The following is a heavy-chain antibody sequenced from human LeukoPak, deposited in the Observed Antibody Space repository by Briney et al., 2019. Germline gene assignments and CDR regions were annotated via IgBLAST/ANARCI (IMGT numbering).Heavy chain of an antibody. CDR3: ARDCIAPDIVLMVYAYYYYYGMDV. CDR1: GGTFSSYA. CDR2: IIPIPVIA. D-gene: IGHD2-8*01. V-gene: IGHV1-69*04. J-gene: IGHJ6*02. Sequence: SVKVSCKAFGGTFSSYAISWGRQAPGQGLEWMGSIIPIPVIANSAQKLHGRVTVTADKSTSTAYMELRSLRSEETAVYYCARDCIAPDIVLMVYAYYYYYGMDVWGQGTTVTVSS.